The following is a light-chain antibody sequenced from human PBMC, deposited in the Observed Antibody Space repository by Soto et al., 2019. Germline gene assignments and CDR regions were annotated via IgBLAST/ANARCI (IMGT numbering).Light chain of an antibody. CDR3: QQYGSSPWT. Sequence: EIVLTQSPGTLSLSPGESATLSCRASQSVNSRYLAWYQQRPGQAPRLLIYGASSGATGIPDRFSGSGSGTDFTLTISSLEPEDFAVYYCQQYGSSPWTFGQGTKVEIK. CDR2: GAS. J-gene: IGKJ1*01. CDR1: QSVNSRY. V-gene: IGKV3-20*01.